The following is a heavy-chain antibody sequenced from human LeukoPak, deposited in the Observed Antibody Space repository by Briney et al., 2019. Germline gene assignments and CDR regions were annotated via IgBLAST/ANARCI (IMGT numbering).Heavy chain of an antibody. CDR2: ISSSSSYI. CDR1: GFTFSRYS. Sequence: GGSLRLSCAASGFTFSRYSMNWVRQAPGRGLEWVSSISSSSSYIYHADSLKGRFTISRDNAKNSLYPQMNSLRAEDTAVYFCARDRIIYGDYGDAFDIWGQGTMVTVSS. V-gene: IGHV3-21*01. CDR3: ARDRIIYGDYGDAFDI. J-gene: IGHJ3*02. D-gene: IGHD4-17*01.